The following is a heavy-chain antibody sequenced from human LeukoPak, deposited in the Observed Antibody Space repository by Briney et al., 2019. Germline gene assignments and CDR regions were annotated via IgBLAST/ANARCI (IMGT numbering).Heavy chain of an antibody. J-gene: IGHJ6*02. D-gene: IGHD6-6*01. CDR2: ISSSSYI. CDR3: AREGQLVLGYYYGMDV. Sequence: GGSLRLSCAASGFTFGSYSMNWVRQAPGKGLEWVSSISSSSYIYYADSVKGRFTISRDNAKNSLYLQMNSLRAEDTAVYYCAREGQLVLGYYYGMDVWGQGTTVTVSS. CDR1: GFTFGSYS. V-gene: IGHV3-21*01.